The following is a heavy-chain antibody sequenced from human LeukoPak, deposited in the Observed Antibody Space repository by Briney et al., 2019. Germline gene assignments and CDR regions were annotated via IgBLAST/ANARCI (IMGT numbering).Heavy chain of an antibody. D-gene: IGHD6-19*01. CDR3: ARALKAVAGTSYFYYMDV. Sequence: PGGSLRLSCAASGFTFSSYAMSWVRQAPGKGLEWVSHISSPGGIIYYADSVKGRFTISRDNAKNSLFLQMNSLRAEDTAVYYCARALKAVAGTSYFYYMDVWGKGTTVTVSS. V-gene: IGHV3-48*04. J-gene: IGHJ6*03. CDR1: GFTFSSYA. CDR2: ISSPGGII.